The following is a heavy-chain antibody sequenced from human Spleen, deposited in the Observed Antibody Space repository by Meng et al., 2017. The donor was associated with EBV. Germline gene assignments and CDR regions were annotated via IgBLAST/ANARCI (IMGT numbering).Heavy chain of an antibody. Sequence: VQLGGSGGALVQPGGSRRLSCAVSGFRFSRYWMHWVRQVPGKGLVWVSRTNEDGGITNYADSVKGRFTISRDNTKNTLYLQMNSLRAEDTAMYFCSRDLVGADDVWGRGTLVTVSS. J-gene: IGHJ4*02. CDR1: GFRFSRYW. D-gene: IGHD5-24*01. CDR3: SRDLVGADDV. V-gene: IGHV3-74*01. CDR2: TNEDGGIT.